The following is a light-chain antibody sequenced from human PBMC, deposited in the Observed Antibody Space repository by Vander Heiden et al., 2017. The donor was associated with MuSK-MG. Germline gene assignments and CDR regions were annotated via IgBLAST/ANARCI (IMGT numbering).Light chain of an antibody. CDR1: QSVSSSY. Sequence: EIVLTHSPGTLSLSPGERATLSCRASQSVSSSYLAWYQQKPGQAPRLLIYGASSRATGIPDRFSGSGSGTDFTLTISRLEPEDFAVYYCQQDGSSLYTFGQGTKLXIK. V-gene: IGKV3-20*01. CDR3: QQDGSSLYT. CDR2: GAS. J-gene: IGKJ2*01.